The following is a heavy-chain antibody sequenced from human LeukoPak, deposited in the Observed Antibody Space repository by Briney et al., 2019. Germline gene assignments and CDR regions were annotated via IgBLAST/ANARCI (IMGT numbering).Heavy chain of an antibody. CDR2: ISAYNGNT. J-gene: IGHJ4*02. D-gene: IGHD1-26*01. Sequence: SVKVSCKASGSTFTSYGISWVRQAPGPRLEWMGWISAYNGNTNYAQKLQGRVTMTTDTSKSTAYMELRSLRSDDTAVYYCASGRGSHGPLGYWGQGTLVTVSS. CDR3: ASGRGSHGPLGY. CDR1: GSTFTSYG. V-gene: IGHV1-18*01.